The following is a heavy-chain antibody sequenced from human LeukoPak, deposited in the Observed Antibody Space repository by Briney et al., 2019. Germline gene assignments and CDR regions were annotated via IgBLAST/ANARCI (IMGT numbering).Heavy chain of an antibody. CDR2: IKGDESAR. CDR1: RFTFSTYW. V-gene: IGHV3-7*01. CDR3: ARDVVGSLDY. D-gene: IGHD1-26*01. Sequence: GGSLRLSCAASRFTFSTYWMAWVRQAPGKGLEWVANIKGDESARHQADSVKGRFIISRDNTQNSVYLQMNSLRGEDTAIYYCARDVVGSLDYWGQGTLVTVSS. J-gene: IGHJ4*02.